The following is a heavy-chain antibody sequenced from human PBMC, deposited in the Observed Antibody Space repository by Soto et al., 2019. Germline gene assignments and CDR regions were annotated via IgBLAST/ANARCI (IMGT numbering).Heavy chain of an antibody. J-gene: IGHJ4*02. CDR1: GFSFRIYA. Sequence: EVQLLESGGGLAQPGGSLRLSCAASGFSFRIYAMNWVRQAPGKGLEWVSVMIGDGTSWDYADSVRGRFTISRDNSKNTLNLQMNNLRAEETAVYYCAKELRPDGRYDLDSWGQGTLVTVSS. CDR2: MIGDGTSW. V-gene: IGHV3-23*01. CDR3: AKELRPDGRYDLDS. D-gene: IGHD1-26*01.